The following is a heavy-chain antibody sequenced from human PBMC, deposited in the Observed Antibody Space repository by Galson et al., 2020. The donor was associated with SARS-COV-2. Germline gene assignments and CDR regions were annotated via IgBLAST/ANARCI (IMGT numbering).Heavy chain of an antibody. D-gene: IGHD1-26*01. V-gene: IGHV3-30-3*01. CDR2: ISYDGGNK. J-gene: IGHJ3*02. CDR3: ARASGGGYSGTFDI. CDR1: GFTFSAHT. Sequence: GESLKISCAASGFTFSAHTLHWVRQAPGKGLEWVALISYDGGNKYYADSVRGRFTISRDNSKNTLYLQMNSLRAEDTAVYYCARASGGGYSGTFDIWGQGTMVTVSS.